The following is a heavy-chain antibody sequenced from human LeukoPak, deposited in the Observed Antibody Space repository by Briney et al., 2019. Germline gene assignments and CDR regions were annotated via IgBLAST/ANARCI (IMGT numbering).Heavy chain of an antibody. CDR1: GFTFSSYS. CDR3: AREGEWELGLGAFDI. J-gene: IGHJ3*02. Sequence: QPGGSLRLSCAASGFTFSSYSMNWVRQAPGEGLVWVSRINPDGRTTSYADSVKGRFTISRDNAKNTVYLQVNSLRAEDTAVYYCAREGEWELGLGAFDIWGQGTMVTVSS. CDR2: INPDGRTT. D-gene: IGHD1-26*01. V-gene: IGHV3-74*01.